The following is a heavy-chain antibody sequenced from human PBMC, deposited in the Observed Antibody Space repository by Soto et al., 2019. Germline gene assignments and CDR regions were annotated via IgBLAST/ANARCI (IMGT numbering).Heavy chain of an antibody. CDR1: GSIFSDHY. CDR3: TTSSYGSYSY. V-gene: IGHV3-11*06. J-gene: IGHJ4*02. D-gene: IGHD1-26*01. CDR2: ISGDSSYT. Sequence: GGSLRLSCSVSGSIFSDHYMSWIRQAPGKGLEWISYISGDSSYTNYADSVKGRFTISRDNARNSLHLQMDSLRVEDTAVYFCTTSSYGSYSYWGQGTLVTVSS.